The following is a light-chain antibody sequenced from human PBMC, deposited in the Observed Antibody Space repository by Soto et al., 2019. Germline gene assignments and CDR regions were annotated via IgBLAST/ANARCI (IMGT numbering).Light chain of an antibody. Sequence: EIVLTQSPGTLSLSPGERATLSCRASQSVSSSYLAWYQQKPGQAPRLLIYGASSRATGIPDWFSGSGSGTEFTLTISRLEPEDFAVYYCQQYGSSMYIFGPGTKLEIK. CDR3: QQYGSSMYI. J-gene: IGKJ2*01. V-gene: IGKV3-20*01. CDR2: GAS. CDR1: QSVSSSY.